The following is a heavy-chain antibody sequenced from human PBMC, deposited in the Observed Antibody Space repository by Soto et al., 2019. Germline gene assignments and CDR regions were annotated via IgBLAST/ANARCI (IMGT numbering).Heavy chain of an antibody. CDR1: VASISNHY. CDR3: ATGGGWLTDY. V-gene: IGHV4-59*11. J-gene: IGHJ4*02. D-gene: IGHD6-19*01. CDR2: SHHTGGS. Sequence: QVQLQESGPRLVKPSETLSLTCTISVASISNHYCQWFRQPPGKGLEWIGYSHHTGGSIYNPSLKSPATISPDTSKTQFFMRLTSVTVAATAVYYCATGGGWLTDYWGQGTLVTVSS.